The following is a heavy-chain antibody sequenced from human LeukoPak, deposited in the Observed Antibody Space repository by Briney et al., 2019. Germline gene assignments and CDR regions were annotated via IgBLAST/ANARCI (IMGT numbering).Heavy chain of an antibody. D-gene: IGHD1-26*01. V-gene: IGHV3-9*01. CDR3: AGPSGSYSGASY. Sequence: GGSLRLSCAASGFTFDDYAMHWVRQAPGKGLEWVSGISWNSGSIGYADSVKGRFTISRDNSKNTLYLQMNSLRAEDTAVYYCAGPSGSYSGASYWGQGTLVTVPS. CDR1: GFTFDDYA. J-gene: IGHJ4*02. CDR2: ISWNSGSI.